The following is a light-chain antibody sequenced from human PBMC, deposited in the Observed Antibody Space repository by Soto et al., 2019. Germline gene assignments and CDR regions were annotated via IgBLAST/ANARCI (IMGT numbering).Light chain of an antibody. CDR3: AACDDSLDVV. V-gene: IGLV1-44*01. CDR2: SDN. J-gene: IGLJ2*01. Sequence: QSVLTQPPSASGNPGQSVTISCSGSSSNIGSNTVNWYQQLPGTAPKLLIYSDNQRPSGVPDRFSGSKSGTSASLAISGLQSEDEADYYCAACDDSLDVVFGGGTKLTVL. CDR1: SSNIGSNT.